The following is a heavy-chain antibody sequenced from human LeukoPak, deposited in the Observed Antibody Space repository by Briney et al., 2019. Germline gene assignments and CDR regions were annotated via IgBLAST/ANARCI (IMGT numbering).Heavy chain of an antibody. CDR3: ARDRGYYDSSGYPLGAFDI. Sequence: ASVKVSCKASGYTFTSYGISWVRQAPGQGLEWMGWISAYNGNTNYAQKLQGRVTMTTDTSTSTAYMELRSLRSDGTAVYYCARDRGYYDSSGYPLGAFDIWGQGTMVTVSS. D-gene: IGHD3-22*01. CDR2: ISAYNGNT. V-gene: IGHV1-18*01. J-gene: IGHJ3*02. CDR1: GYTFTSYG.